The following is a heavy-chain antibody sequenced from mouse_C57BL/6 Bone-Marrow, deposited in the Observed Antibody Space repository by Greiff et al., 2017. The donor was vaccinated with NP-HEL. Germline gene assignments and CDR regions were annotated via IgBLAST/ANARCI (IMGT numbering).Heavy chain of an antibody. CDR3: ARDYYGSSSYAMDY. Sequence: LVESGRGLVPPFFSLPPSFSSSVVPFLLSSLSFFLPPPSPILSFFSGITDGGLYTYYPDNVKVRFTISRDNAKNNLYLQMSHLKSEDTAMYYCARDYYGSSSYAMDYWGQGTSVTVSS. CDR1: VVPFLLSS. D-gene: IGHD1-1*01. J-gene: IGHJ4*01. V-gene: IGHV5-4*01. CDR2: ITDGGLYT.